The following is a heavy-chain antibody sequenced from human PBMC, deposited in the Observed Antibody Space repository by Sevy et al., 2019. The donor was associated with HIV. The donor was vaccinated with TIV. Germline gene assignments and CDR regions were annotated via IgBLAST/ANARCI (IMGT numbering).Heavy chain of an antibody. CDR3: ARVNCSGGSCYYYYGMDV. V-gene: IGHV6-1*01. Sequence: SQTLSLTCAISGDSVSSNSAAWNWIRQSPSRGLEWLGRTYYRSKWYNDYAVSVKSRITINPDTSKNQFSLQLNSVTPEDTAVYYCARVNCSGGSCYYYYGMDVWGQGTTVTVSS. CDR2: TYYRSKWYN. CDR1: GDSVSSNSAA. J-gene: IGHJ6*02. D-gene: IGHD2-15*01.